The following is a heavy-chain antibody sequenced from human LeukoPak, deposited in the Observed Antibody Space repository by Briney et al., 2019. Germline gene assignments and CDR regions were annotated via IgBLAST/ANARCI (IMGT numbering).Heavy chain of an antibody. D-gene: IGHD3-3*01. CDR2: INRNGGST. Sequence: GGSLRLSCAASGFTFDDYGMSWVRQAPGKGLEWVSGINRNGGSTGYADSVKGRFTISRDNAKNSLYLQMNSLRAEDTALYYCARGTYYDFWSGYPDFDYWGQGTLVTVSS. CDR1: GFTFDDYG. V-gene: IGHV3-20*04. CDR3: ARGTYYDFWSGYPDFDY. J-gene: IGHJ4*02.